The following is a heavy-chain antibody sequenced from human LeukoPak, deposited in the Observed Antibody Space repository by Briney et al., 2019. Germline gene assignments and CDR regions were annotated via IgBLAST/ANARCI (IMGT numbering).Heavy chain of an antibody. D-gene: IGHD2-2*01. CDR3: AEVVVSAGISS. J-gene: IGHJ5*02. V-gene: IGHV3-23*01. Sequence: GGSLRLSCAASGSIFSNHPMSWVRQAPGKGLEWVSTISESGITTYYADSVKGRFTLSRDNSKSTLFLQMNSLRADDTAVYYCAEVVVSAGISSWGQGTLVAVSS. CDR1: GSIFSNHP. CDR2: ISESGITT.